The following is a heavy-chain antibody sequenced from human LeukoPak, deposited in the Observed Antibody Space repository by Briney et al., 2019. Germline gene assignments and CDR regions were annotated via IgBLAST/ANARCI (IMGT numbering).Heavy chain of an antibody. CDR3: ARDLRKVEATKDY. J-gene: IGHJ4*02. CDR1: GGSISSYY. Sequence: SETLSLTCTVSGGSISSYYWSWIRQPPGKGLEWIGYIYYSGSTNYNPSLKSRVTISVDTSKNQFSLKLSSVTAADTAVYYCARDLRKVEATKDYWGQGTLVTVSS. CDR2: IYYSGST. V-gene: IGHV4-59*01. D-gene: IGHD1-1*01.